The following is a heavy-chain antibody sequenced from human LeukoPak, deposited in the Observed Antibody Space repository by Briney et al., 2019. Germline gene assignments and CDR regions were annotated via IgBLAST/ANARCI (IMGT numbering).Heavy chain of an antibody. CDR1: GYTFTNSY. V-gene: IGHV1-46*01. CDR3: ARIRDGYNDAYDI. J-gene: IGHJ3*02. Sequence: WASVKVSCKASGYTFTNSYIRWVRQAPGQVLEWMGLINPDGGNTNYAQNFQGRVTLTRDTSTSTVYMELSSLRSEDTAIYYCARIRDGYNDAYDIWGQGTVVTVPS. CDR2: INPDGGNT. D-gene: IGHD5-24*01.